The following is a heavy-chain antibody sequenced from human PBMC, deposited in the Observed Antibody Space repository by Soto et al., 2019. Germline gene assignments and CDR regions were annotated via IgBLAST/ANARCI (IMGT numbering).Heavy chain of an antibody. CDR1: GFTVSSKY. CDR3: AARAPYYDIFPNAFDI. Sequence: GGSLRLSCAASGFTVSSKYMSWVRQAPGKGLEWVSLINRGGSISYADSVKGRFTISRDNSENTLYLQMSTLGVEDTAVYYCAARAPYYDIFPNAFDIWGQGTMVTVSS. J-gene: IGHJ3*02. D-gene: IGHD3-9*01. V-gene: IGHV3-66*01. CDR2: INRGGSI.